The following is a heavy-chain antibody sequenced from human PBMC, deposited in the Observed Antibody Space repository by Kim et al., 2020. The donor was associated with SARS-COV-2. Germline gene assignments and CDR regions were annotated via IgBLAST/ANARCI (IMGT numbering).Heavy chain of an antibody. CDR3: ARRSSPENYFDY. J-gene: IGHJ4*02. Sequence: SETLSLTCTVSGDSLNTYYWSWIRQPPGRGMEWIGYIYSSGSTTYNPSLRSRVTLSVDTSKNQFSLKLSSVTAADTAVYYCARRSSPENYFDYWGQGALVTVSS. CDR2: IYSSGST. CDR1: GDSLNTYY. V-gene: IGHV4-59*08. D-gene: IGHD2-15*01.